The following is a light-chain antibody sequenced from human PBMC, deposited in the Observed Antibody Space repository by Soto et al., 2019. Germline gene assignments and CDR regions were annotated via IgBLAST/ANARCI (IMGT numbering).Light chain of an antibody. CDR1: QSVTSN. V-gene: IGKV3-15*01. Sequence: ETLMTQSPATLSVSPGDRATLSCRASQSVTSNLAWYQQKPGQAPRLLIYGASTRATGIPARFSGSGSGTEFTLTISSLQSEDFAVYFCQQYNNWPPITFGQGTRLEIK. CDR3: QQYNNWPPIT. CDR2: GAS. J-gene: IGKJ5*01.